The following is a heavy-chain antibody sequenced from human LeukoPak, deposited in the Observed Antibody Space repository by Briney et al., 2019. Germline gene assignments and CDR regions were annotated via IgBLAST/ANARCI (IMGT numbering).Heavy chain of an antibody. V-gene: IGHV1-69*04. CDR1: GGTFSSYA. J-gene: IGHJ4*02. CDR2: IIPIFGIA. CDR3: AREYYDILTGYYTGGVFDY. Sequence: SVKVSCKASGGTFSSYAISWVRQAPGQGLEWMGRIIPIFGIANYAQKLQGRVTMTTDTSTSTAYMELRSLRSDDTAVYYCAREYYDILTGYYTGGVFDYWGQGTLVTVSS. D-gene: IGHD3-9*01.